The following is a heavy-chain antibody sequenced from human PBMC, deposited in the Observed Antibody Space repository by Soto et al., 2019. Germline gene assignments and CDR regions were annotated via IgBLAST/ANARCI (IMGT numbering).Heavy chain of an antibody. J-gene: IGHJ5*02. CDR3: ARGRLATPGIKNCFDP. CDR2: INHSVTT. D-gene: IGHD6-13*01. CDR1: DMSLSGYY. V-gene: IGHV4-34*01. Sequence: SETLSLTCAVYDMSLSGYYWSWIRQPPGKGLEWIGEINHSVTTNYNPSLTSRVTISLDTSKNQFSLTLTSVTAADTAVYYCARGRLATPGIKNCFDPWGQGSLVT.